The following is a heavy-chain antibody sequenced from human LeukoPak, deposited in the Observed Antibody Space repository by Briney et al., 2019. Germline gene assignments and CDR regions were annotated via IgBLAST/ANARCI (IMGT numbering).Heavy chain of an antibody. D-gene: IGHD6-19*01. CDR2: MYAGGTT. CDR1: GVIVSRNF. Sequence: GGSLRLSCAASGVIVSRNFMSWVRQAAGKGLQWVAIMYAGGTTDYSDSVRGRFHISRDSSNNTLSLQINSLRVEDTAVYYCARGSGSGWPLDRWGQGALVTVSS. CDR3: ARGSGSGWPLDR. V-gene: IGHV3-53*01. J-gene: IGHJ5*02.